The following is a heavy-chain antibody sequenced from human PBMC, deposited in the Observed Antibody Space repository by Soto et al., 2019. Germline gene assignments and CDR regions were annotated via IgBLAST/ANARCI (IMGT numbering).Heavy chain of an antibody. CDR2: IYYSGST. CDR1: GGSISSGGYY. CDR3: ARDRGVVANYYYGMDV. D-gene: IGHD2-2*01. V-gene: IGHV4-31*03. Sequence: SETLSLTCTVSGGSISSGGYYWSWIRQHPGKGLEWIGYIYYSGSTYYNPSLKGRVTISVDTSKNQFSLKLSSVTAADTAVYYXARDRGVVANYYYGMDVWGQGTTVTVSS. J-gene: IGHJ6*02.